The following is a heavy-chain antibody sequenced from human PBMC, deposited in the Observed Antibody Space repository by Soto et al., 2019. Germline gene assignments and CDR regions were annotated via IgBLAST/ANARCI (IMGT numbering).Heavy chain of an antibody. D-gene: IGHD5-18*01. CDR2: INHSGST. CDR3: ARGVPLRGYSYGYVSNFDY. V-gene: IGHV4-34*01. CDR1: GGSFSGYY. Sequence: SETLSLTCAVYGGSFSGYYWSWIRQPPGKGLEWIGEINHSGSTNYNPSLKSRVTISVDTSKNQFSLKLSSVTAADTAVYYCARGVPLRGYSYGYVSNFDYWGQGTLVTVSS. J-gene: IGHJ4*02.